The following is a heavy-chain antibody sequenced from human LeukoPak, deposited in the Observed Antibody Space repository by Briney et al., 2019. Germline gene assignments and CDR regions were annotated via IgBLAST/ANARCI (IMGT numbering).Heavy chain of an antibody. CDR1: GGSFNDYY. CDR3: AGGGELYYYDSSGYSLFAY. D-gene: IGHD3-22*01. Sequence: SETLSLTCAVYGGSFNDYYWIWIRQPPGKGLEWIGEIKPSGRTNYNPSLKSRITISEDTSKNQFSLKLSSVTAADTAVYYCAGGGELYYYDSSGYSLFAYWGQGTLVTVSS. V-gene: IGHV4-34*01. CDR2: IKPSGRT. J-gene: IGHJ4*02.